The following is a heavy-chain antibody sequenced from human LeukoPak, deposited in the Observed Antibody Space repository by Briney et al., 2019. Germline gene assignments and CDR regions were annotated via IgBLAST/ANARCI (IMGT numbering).Heavy chain of an antibody. D-gene: IGHD3-3*01. V-gene: IGHV4-31*03. CDR1: GGSISSGGYY. Sequence: SGTLSLTCTVSGGSISSGGYYWSWIRQHPGKGLEWIGYIYYSGSTYYNPSLKSRVNISIDTSKNQFSLKLSSVTAADTAVYYCASNQQTITIFGPQNAFDIWGQGTMVTVSS. CDR3: ASNQQTITIFGPQNAFDI. CDR2: IYYSGST. J-gene: IGHJ3*02.